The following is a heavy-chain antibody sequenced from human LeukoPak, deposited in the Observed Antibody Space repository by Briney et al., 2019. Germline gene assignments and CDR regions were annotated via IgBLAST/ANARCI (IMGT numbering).Heavy chain of an antibody. CDR2: ISAYNGNT. J-gene: IGHJ4*02. D-gene: IGHD3-22*01. CDR1: GYTFTSYG. V-gene: IGHV1-18*01. Sequence: GASVKVSCKASGYTFTSYGISWVRQPPGQGLEWMGWISAYNGNTNYAQKLQGRVTMTTDTSTSTAYMELRSLRSDDTAVYYCARAQVSGDSSGYYYVDFDYWGQGTLVTVSS. CDR3: ARAQVSGDSSGYYYVDFDY.